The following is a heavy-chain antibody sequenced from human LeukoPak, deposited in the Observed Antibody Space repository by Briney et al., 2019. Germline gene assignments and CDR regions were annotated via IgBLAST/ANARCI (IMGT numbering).Heavy chain of an antibody. CDR2: ISWNSGSI. D-gene: IGHD4-11*01. J-gene: IGHJ4*02. V-gene: IGHV3-9*01. CDR3: AKALGDYSNYLYYFDY. CDR1: GFTFDDYA. Sequence: GRSLRLSCAASGFTFDDYAMHWVRQAPGKGLEWVSGISWNSGSIGYADSVKGRFTISRDNAKNSLYLQMNSLRAEDTASYYCAKALGDYSNYLYYFDYWGQGTLVTVSS.